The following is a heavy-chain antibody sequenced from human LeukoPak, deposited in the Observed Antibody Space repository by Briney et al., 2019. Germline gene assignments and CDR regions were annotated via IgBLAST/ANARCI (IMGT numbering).Heavy chain of an antibody. CDR1: GYTFTSYD. D-gene: IGHD3/OR15-3a*01. CDR3: ARGTGYHGHDY. Sequence: ASVKVSCKASGYTFTSYDINWVRQAPGQGLEWMGWINPNSGGTNYAQKFQGRVTMTRDTSISTAYMELSRLRSDDTAVYYCARGTGYHGHDYWGQGTLVTVSS. CDR2: INPNSGGT. J-gene: IGHJ4*02. V-gene: IGHV1-2*02.